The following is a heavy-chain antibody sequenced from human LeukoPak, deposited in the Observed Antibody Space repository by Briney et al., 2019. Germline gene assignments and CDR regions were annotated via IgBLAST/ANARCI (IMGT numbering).Heavy chain of an antibody. J-gene: IGHJ5*02. CDR1: GFTVSNNY. V-gene: IGHV3-66*02. CDR3: ARYSSSGVDA. Sequence: GGSLRLSCAASGFTVSNNYMSWVCQAPEKGLEWVSVMYSAGNMYYADSVRGRFTISRDNSKNTLYLQMNSLRAEDTAVYYCARYSSSGVDAWGLETLVTVSS. D-gene: IGHD6-13*01. CDR2: MYSAGNM.